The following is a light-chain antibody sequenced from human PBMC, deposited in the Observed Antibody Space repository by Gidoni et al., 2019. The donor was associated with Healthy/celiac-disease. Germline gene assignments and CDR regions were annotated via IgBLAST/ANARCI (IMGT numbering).Light chain of an antibody. J-gene: IGLJ2*01. CDR3: QVWHSSAHVF. V-gene: IGLV3-21*03. Sequence: SFVLTQPPSVSVAPGKTATITCGGTNIESKTVHWYQQKPGQAPVLVVFDDGDRPAGISDRFSGSNSGNTATLTNSRVEAGDEADYSCQVWHSSAHVFFGGGTKLTVL. CDR1: NIESKT. CDR2: DDG.